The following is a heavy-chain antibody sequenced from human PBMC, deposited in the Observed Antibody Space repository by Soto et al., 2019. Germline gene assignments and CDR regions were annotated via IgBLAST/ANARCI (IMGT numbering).Heavy chain of an antibody. CDR1: GGSFSGYY. V-gene: IGHV4-34*01. CDR2: INHSGST. D-gene: IGHD3-10*01. Sequence: QVQLQQWGAGLLKPSETLSLTCAVYGGSFSGYYWSWIRQPPGKGLEWIGEINHSGSTNYNPSLKSRVPISVDTSKNQFSLKLSSVPAADTAVYYCARGPPNYYGSGSYYNYYYYYYMDVWGKGTTVTVSS. J-gene: IGHJ6*03. CDR3: ARGPPNYYGSGSYYNYYYYYYMDV.